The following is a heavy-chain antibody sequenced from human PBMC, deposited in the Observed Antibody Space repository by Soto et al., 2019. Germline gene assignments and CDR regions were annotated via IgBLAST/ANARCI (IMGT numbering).Heavy chain of an antibody. CDR1: GFTFSDYS. J-gene: IGHJ5*02. D-gene: IGHD3-3*01. Sequence: EVQLVESGGGLVKPGGSLRLSCAASGFTFSDYSMNWVRQAPGKGLEWVSSISRSSSYIYYADSVKGRFTISRDNAENSLYLQMNSLRAEDTAVYYCARVAPPHDFWSGYIGNWFDPWGQGTLVTVSS. CDR3: ARVAPPHDFWSGYIGNWFDP. V-gene: IGHV3-21*01. CDR2: ISRSSSYI.